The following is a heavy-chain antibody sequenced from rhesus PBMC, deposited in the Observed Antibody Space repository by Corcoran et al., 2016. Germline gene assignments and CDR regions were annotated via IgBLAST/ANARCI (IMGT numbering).Heavy chain of an antibody. CDR1: GGSISGYYY. V-gene: IGHV4-73*01. J-gene: IGHJ4*01. CDR2: INGTIASP. Sequence: QVKLQQWGEGLVKPSETLSLTCAVYGGSISGYYYWSWIRQAPGRGLVWIGQINGTIASPNDDPSLKNRVTISKDTSKNQFSLKLSSVTAADTAVYYCARGRGARFVDYWGQGVLVTVSS. CDR3: ARGRGARFVDY.